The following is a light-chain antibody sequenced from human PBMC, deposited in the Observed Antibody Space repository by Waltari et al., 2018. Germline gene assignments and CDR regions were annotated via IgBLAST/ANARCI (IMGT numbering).Light chain of an antibody. J-gene: IGLJ2*01. CDR3: CSYTSSSPVV. V-gene: IGLV2-23*02. CDR1: GSDIRNFNL. CDR2: EVM. Sequence: QSALTQPASVSGSPGQSITIPRVGSGSDIRNFNLVSWYQQYPGEVPRLWIYEVMKRHSGVSNRFSGSKSGNTASLTISGLQAEDEADYFCCSYTSSSPVVFGGGTKVTVL.